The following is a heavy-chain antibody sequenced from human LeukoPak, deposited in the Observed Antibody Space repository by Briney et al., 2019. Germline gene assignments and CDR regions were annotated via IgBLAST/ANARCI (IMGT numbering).Heavy chain of an antibody. CDR2: IYYSGST. CDR3: ARDYYDSSGPRDAFDI. Sequence: SETLSLTCTVSGGSISSSNYYWGWIRRPPGKGLGWIGSIYYSGSTYYNPSLKSRVTISVDTSKNQFSLKLSSVTAADTAVYYCARDYYDSSGPRDAFDIWGQGTMVTVSS. CDR1: GGSISSSNYY. J-gene: IGHJ3*02. D-gene: IGHD3-22*01. V-gene: IGHV4-39*07.